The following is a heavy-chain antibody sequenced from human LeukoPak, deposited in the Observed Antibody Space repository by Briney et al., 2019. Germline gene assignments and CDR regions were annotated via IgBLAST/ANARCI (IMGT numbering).Heavy chain of an antibody. V-gene: IGHV4-4*07. CDR3: GGVLMAAVTIRYFAY. CDR1: GRSISSYY. Sequence: SETLSLTGTFFGRSISSYYWSWIRPPAGKGLDWIGRIYTSGSTNYNPSLKSRHTMSVDTPKHQSSLKLGSVRAADTAVYYCGGVLMAAVTIRYFAYWGQGTLVTVSS. D-gene: IGHD4-17*01. CDR2: IYTSGST. J-gene: IGHJ4*02.